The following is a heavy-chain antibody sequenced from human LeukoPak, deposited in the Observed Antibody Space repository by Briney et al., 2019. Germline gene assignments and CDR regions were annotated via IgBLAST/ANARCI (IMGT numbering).Heavy chain of an antibody. J-gene: IGHJ4*02. V-gene: IGHV1-2*02. CDR2: INPNSGGT. CDR1: GYTFTGYY. Sequence: GASVKVSCKASGYTFTGYYMHWVRQAPGQGLEWMEWINPNSGGTNYAQKFQGRVTMTRDTSISTAYMELSRLRSDDTAVYYCARAPADYGDYGHYFDYWGQGTLVTVSS. CDR3: ARAPADYGDYGHYFDY. D-gene: IGHD4-17*01.